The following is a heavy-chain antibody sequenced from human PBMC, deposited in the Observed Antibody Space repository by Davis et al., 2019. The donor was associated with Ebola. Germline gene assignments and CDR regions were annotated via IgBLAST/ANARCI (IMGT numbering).Heavy chain of an antibody. J-gene: IGHJ4*02. CDR1: GYTFTGYY. CDR2: INPNSGGT. Sequence: ASVKVSCKASGYTFTGYYMHWVRQAPGQGLEWMGWINPNSGGTNYAQKFQGRVTMTRDTSISTAYMELRSLRSDDTAVYYCARDQYSSGWYFLSLGELAYWGQGTLVTVSS. V-gene: IGHV1-2*02. CDR3: ARDQYSSGWYFLSLGELAY. D-gene: IGHD6-19*01.